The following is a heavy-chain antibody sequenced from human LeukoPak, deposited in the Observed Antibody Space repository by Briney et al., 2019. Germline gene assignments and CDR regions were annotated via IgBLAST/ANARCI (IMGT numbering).Heavy chain of an antibody. V-gene: IGHV1-69*13. D-gene: IGHD6-6*01. CDR3: ARVSIAARLNYYYGMDV. Sequence: ASVKVSCKASGGTFSSYAISWVRQAPGQGLEWMGGIIPIFGTANYAQKFQGRVTITADESTSTACMELSSLRSEDTAVYYCARVSIAARLNYYYGMDVWGQGTTVTVSS. CDR2: IIPIFGTA. J-gene: IGHJ6*02. CDR1: GGTFSSYA.